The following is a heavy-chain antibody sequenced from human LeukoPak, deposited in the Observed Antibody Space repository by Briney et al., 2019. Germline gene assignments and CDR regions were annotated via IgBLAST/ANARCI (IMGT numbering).Heavy chain of an antibody. V-gene: IGHV1-69*04. D-gene: IGHD3-16*01. CDR2: IIPIFGIA. J-gene: IGHJ5*02. Sequence: GASVKVSCKASGDTFSSYAISWVRQAPGQGLEWMGRIIPIFGIANYAQKFQGRVTITADKSTSTAYMELSSLRSEDTAVYYCGRDLGPLRGGFWFDPWGQGTLVTVFS. CDR3: GRDLGPLRGGFWFDP. CDR1: GDTFSSYA.